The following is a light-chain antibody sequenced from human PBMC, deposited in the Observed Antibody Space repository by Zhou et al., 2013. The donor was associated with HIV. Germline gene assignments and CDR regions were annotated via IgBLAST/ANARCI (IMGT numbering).Light chain of an antibody. CDR1: QSISSY. J-gene: IGKJ4*01. CDR3: QQYWRSSLT. Sequence: DIQMTQSPTSLSASVGDRVTITCRASQSISSYLNWYQQKPGKAPKLLIYDASSLQSGVPSRFSGSGYGTEFTLTINRLQPDDFATYSCQQYWRSSLTFAGGTKVEIK. CDR2: DAS. V-gene: IGKV1-39*01.